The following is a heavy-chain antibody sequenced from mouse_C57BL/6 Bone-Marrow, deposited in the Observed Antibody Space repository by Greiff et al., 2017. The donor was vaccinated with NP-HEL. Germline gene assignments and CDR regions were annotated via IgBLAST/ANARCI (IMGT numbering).Heavy chain of an antibody. Sequence: QVQLQQSGAELVKPGASVKLSCKASGYTFTEYTIHWVKQRSGQGLEWIGWFYPGSGSIKYNEKFKDKATLNADKSSSTVYMELSRLTSEDSAVYFCARHEDGGSLLGWYFDVWGTGTTVTVSS. CDR1: GYTFTEYT. J-gene: IGHJ1*03. D-gene: IGHD1-2*01. CDR2: FYPGSGSI. CDR3: ARHEDGGSLLGWYFDV. V-gene: IGHV1-62-2*01.